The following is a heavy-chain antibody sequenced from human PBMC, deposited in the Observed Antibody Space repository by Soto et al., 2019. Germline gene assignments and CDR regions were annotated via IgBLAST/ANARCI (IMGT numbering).Heavy chain of an antibody. J-gene: IGHJ4*02. D-gene: IGHD6-19*01. Sequence: EVQLLESGGGLVRPGGSLRLSCTASGFRFSSCAVNWVRQAPGKGLEWVSSISAGGASTYYADSVKGRFTISRDDSKNTLFLQMNTLRAADTAVYYCAKAVAGTWEFDYWGQGTLVTVSS. V-gene: IGHV3-23*01. CDR1: GFRFSSCA. CDR2: ISAGGAST. CDR3: AKAVAGTWEFDY.